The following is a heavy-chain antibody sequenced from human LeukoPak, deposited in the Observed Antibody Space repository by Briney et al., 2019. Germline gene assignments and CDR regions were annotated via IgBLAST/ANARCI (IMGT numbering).Heavy chain of an antibody. Sequence: PSETLSLTCTVSGGSISSYYWSWIRQPAGKGLEWIGRIYTSGSTNYNPSLKSRVTMSVDTSKNQFSLKLSSVTAADTAVYYCARGSGPHRYYYYMDVWGKGTTVTVSS. CDR2: IYTSGST. D-gene: IGHD2-8*02. V-gene: IGHV4-4*07. J-gene: IGHJ6*03. CDR1: GGSISSYY. CDR3: ARGSGPHRYYYYMDV.